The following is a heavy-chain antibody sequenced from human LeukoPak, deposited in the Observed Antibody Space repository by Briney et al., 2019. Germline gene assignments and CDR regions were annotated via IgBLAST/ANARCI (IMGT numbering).Heavy chain of an antibody. D-gene: IGHD5-12*01. CDR3: ARDRLGFRVDV. J-gene: IGHJ6*04. Sequence: SETLSLTCTVSGDSISNYYWSWIRQSAGEGLEWIGRINTSGNTNYNPSLKSRVTMSLDTSKNQFSLNLSSVTVADTAVYYCARDRLGFRVDVWGKGTTVTVSS. CDR1: GDSISNYY. CDR2: INTSGNT. V-gene: IGHV4-4*07.